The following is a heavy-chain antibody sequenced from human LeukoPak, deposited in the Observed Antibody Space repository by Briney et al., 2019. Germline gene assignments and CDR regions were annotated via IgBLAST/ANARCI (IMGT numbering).Heavy chain of an antibody. CDR1: GFTFSSYA. CDR2: ISSNGGST. V-gene: IGHV3-64*01. J-gene: IGHJ6*02. CDR3: ARDRESDFWSGYRYYYYYYGMDV. D-gene: IGHD3-3*01. Sequence: GGSLRLSCAASGFTFSSYAMHWVRQAPGKGLEYVSAISSNGGSTYYANSVKGRFTISRDNSKNTLYLQMGSLRAEDMAVYYCARDRESDFWSGYRYYYYYYGMDVWGQGTTVTASS.